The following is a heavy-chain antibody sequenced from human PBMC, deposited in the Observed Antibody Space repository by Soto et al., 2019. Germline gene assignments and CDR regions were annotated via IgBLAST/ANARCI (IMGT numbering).Heavy chain of an antibody. J-gene: IGHJ3*01. CDR2: LYYNGDT. Sequence: QLQMQESGPGLVKPAATLSLKCAVSGGSVSSGNYFWGWIRQPPGKGLEWNGNLYYNGDTYYSPSLKSRVTLSVDTAQKQFALRLTSVPAAETAVYYCAIRLIDNWNQVHAFDFWGQGTLVTVSS. D-gene: IGHD1-20*01. CDR1: GGSVSSGNYF. V-gene: IGHV4-39*01. CDR3: AIRLIDNWNQVHAFDF.